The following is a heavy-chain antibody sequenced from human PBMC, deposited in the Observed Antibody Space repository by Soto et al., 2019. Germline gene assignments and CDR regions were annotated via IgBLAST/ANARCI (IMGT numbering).Heavy chain of an antibody. CDR2: IWYDGSNK. CDR1: GFTFSSYG. Sequence: GGSLRLSCAASGFTFSSYGMHWVRQAPGKGLEWVAVIWYDGSNKYYADSVKGRFTISSDNSKNTLYLQMNSLRAEDTAVYYCARDIRHDIAVATGGFDYWGQGTLVTVSS. V-gene: IGHV3-33*01. J-gene: IGHJ4*02. D-gene: IGHD6-19*01. CDR3: ARDIRHDIAVATGGFDY.